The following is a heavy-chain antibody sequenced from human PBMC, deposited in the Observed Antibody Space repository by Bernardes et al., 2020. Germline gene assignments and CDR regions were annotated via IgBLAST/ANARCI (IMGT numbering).Heavy chain of an antibody. CDR1: GYTFTGYY. CDR2: INPNSGGT. D-gene: IGHD3-22*01. V-gene: IGHV1-2*02. J-gene: IGHJ3*02. Sequence: ASVKVSCKASGYTFTGYYMHWVRQAPGQGLEWMGWINPNSGGTNYAQKFQGRVTMTRDTSISTAYMELSRLRSDDTAVYYCARWCGYYDSSGYYYSGLDAFDIWGQGTMVTVSS. CDR3: ARWCGYYDSSGYYYSGLDAFDI.